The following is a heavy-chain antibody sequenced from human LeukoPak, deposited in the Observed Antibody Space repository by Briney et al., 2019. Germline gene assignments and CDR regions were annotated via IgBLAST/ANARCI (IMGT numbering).Heavy chain of an antibody. Sequence: SEPLFLTCTVSGGSISSSSYYCGWIRQPPGKGLEWVGSIFYRGSSIPNPSPTTPLTTSVDTSKHQFSLRTSSVTAADTAVYHCPRQSTSNFDWSSGWFDPWGQGTLVTASP. V-gene: IGHV4-39*01. J-gene: IGHJ5*02. CDR1: GGSISSSSYY. CDR2: IFYRGSS. CDR3: PRQSTSNFDWSSGWFDP. D-gene: IGHD3-9*01.